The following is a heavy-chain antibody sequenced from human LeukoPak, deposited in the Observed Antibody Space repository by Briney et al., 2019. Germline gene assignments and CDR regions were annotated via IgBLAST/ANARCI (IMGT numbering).Heavy chain of an antibody. J-gene: IGHJ3*02. CDR3: ARDPGGYFDWLFPEGAFDI. D-gene: IGHD3-9*01. CDR2: IKQDGSEK. CDR1: GFTFSSYW. Sequence: GGSLRLSCAASGFTFSSYWMSWVRQAPGKGLEWVANIKQDGSEKYYVDSVKCRFTISRDNAKNSLYLQMNSLRAEDTAVYYCARDPGGYFDWLFPEGAFDIWGQGTMVTVSS. V-gene: IGHV3-7*01.